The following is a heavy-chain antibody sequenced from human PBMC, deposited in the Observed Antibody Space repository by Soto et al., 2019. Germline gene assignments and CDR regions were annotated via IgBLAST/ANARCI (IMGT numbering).Heavy chain of an antibody. V-gene: IGHV3-7*03. J-gene: IGHJ4*02. Sequence: PGGSLRLSCAASGFTFSSYWMSWVRQAPGKGLEWVANIKQDGSEKYYVDSVKGRFTISRDNAKNSLFLQMNSLRAEDTAVYYCARARYCTGGSCYSIRYFDYWGQGTLVTVSS. CDR2: IKQDGSEK. CDR3: ARARYCTGGSCYSIRYFDY. CDR1: GFTFSSYW. D-gene: IGHD2-15*01.